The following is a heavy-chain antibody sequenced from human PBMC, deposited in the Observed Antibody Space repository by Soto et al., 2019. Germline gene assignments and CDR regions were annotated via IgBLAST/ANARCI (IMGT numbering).Heavy chain of an antibody. Sequence: GGSLRLSCAASGFTFSSYGMHWVRQAPGKGLEWVAVISYDGSNKYYADSVKGRFTISRDNSKNTLYLQMNSLRAEDTAVYYCAKDSSRKGWDSSGWYSIGYYYYGMDVWGQGTTVTVSS. CDR2: ISYDGSNK. CDR3: AKDSSRKGWDSSGWYSIGYYYYGMDV. J-gene: IGHJ6*02. V-gene: IGHV3-30*18. D-gene: IGHD6-19*01. CDR1: GFTFSSYG.